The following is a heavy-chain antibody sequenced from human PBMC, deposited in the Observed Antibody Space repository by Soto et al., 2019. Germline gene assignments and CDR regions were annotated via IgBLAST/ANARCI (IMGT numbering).Heavy chain of an antibody. CDR2: ISGSGGTT. V-gene: IGHV3-23*01. Sequence: GGSLRLSCASSGFTFSSYAMILVRQAPGKGLEWVSTISGSGGTTYYADSVKGRFTISRDNSKNTLYLQMNSLRAEDTAVYYCAKRPDFLFGVVDTWGQGTLVTVSS. CDR3: AKRPDFLFGVVDT. D-gene: IGHD3-3*01. J-gene: IGHJ5*02. CDR1: GFTFSSYA.